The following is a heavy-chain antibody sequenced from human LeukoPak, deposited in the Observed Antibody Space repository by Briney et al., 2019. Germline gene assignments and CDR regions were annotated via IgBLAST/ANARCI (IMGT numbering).Heavy chain of an antibody. CDR3: ARERGGTMVRGVNDAFDI. J-gene: IGHJ3*02. CDR1: GFTFSSYG. Sequence: GRSLRRSCAASGFTFSSYGMHWVRQAPGKGLEWVANIKQDGSEKYYVDSVEGRFTISRDNAKNSLYLQMNSLRAEDTAVYYCARERGGTMVRGVNDAFDIWGQGTMVTVSS. V-gene: IGHV3-7*03. D-gene: IGHD3-10*01. CDR2: IKQDGSEK.